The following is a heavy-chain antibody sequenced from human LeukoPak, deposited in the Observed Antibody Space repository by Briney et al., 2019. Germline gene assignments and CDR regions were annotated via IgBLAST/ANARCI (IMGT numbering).Heavy chain of an antibody. CDR2: IYYSGAT. CDR1: GGSISSYY. D-gene: IGHD6-6*01. V-gene: IGHV4-59*08. J-gene: IGHJ5*02. Sequence: SETLSLTCTVSGGSISSYYWSWIRQPPGKGLEWIGSIYYSGATNYNPSLKSRLTTSVDTSKSQFSLKLNSVTAADTAVYYCARHRQLVHWFDPWGQGILVTVSS. CDR3: ARHRQLVHWFDP.